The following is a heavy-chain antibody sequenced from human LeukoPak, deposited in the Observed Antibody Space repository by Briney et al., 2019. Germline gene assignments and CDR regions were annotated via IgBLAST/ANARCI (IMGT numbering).Heavy chain of an antibody. CDR1: GGSISSYY. J-gene: IGHJ6*03. CDR2: IYTSGST. V-gene: IGHV4-4*09. Sequence: SETLSLTCTVSGGSISSYYWSWIRQPPGKGLEWIGYIYTSGSTNYNPSLKSRVTISVDTSKNQFSLKLSSVTAADTAVYYCARQHGDSYYYYYYMDVWGQGTTVTVSS. CDR3: ARQHGDSYYYYYYMDV. D-gene: IGHD4-17*01.